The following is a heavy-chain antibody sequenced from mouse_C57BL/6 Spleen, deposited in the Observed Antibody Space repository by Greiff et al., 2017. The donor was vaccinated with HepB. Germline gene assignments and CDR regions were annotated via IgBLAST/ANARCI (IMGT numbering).Heavy chain of an antibody. CDR1: GFNIKDDY. Sequence: EVQVVESGAELVRPGASVKLSCTASGFNIKDDYMHWVKQRPEQGLEWIGWIDPENGDTEYASKFQGKATITADTSSNTAYLQLSSLTSEDTAVYYCTTGGSYYSLDYWGQGTTLTVSS. CDR2: IDPENGDT. V-gene: IGHV14-4*01. CDR3: TTGGSYYSLDY. D-gene: IGHD2-12*01. J-gene: IGHJ2*01.